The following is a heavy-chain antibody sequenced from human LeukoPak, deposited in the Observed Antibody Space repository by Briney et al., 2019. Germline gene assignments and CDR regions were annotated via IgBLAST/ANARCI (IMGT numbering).Heavy chain of an antibody. V-gene: IGHV3-21*01. D-gene: IGHD4/OR15-4a*01. CDR3: ARDPDRDSGHDY. CDR1: GFTFSSYS. CDR2: ISSSSSYI. J-gene: IGHJ4*02. Sequence: PGGSLRLSCAASGFTFSSYSMNWVRQAPGKGLEWVSFISSSSSYIYYEDSVKGRFTISRDNAKNSLYLQMNSLRAEDTAVYYCARDPDRDSGHDYWGQGTLVTVSS.